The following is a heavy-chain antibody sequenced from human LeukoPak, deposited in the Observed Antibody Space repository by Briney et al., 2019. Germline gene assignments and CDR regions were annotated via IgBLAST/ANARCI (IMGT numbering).Heavy chain of an antibody. CDR1: GGSMSSYY. Sequence: SETLSLTCTVSGGSMSSYYWSWIRQPPGKGLEWIGYIYYSGSTNYNPSLKSRVTISVDTSKNQFSLKLSSVTAADTAVYYCARVSFTSGSAFDIWGQGTMVTVSS. V-gene: IGHV4-59*01. CDR3: ARVSFTSGSAFDI. D-gene: IGHD3-10*01. J-gene: IGHJ3*02. CDR2: IYYSGST.